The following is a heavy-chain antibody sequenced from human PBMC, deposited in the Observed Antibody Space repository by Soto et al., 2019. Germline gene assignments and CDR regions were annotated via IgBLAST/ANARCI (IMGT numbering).Heavy chain of an antibody. J-gene: IGHJ6*02. CDR1: GFTFSDYY. D-gene: IGHD5-18*01. CDR3: ARYSYGYYYGMDV. V-gene: IGHV3-11*01. Sequence: PGGSLRLCCAASGFTFSDYYMSWIRQAPGKGLEWVSYISSSGSTIYYADSVKGRFTISRDNAKNSLNLQMNSLRAEDTAVYYCARYSYGYYYGMDVWGQGTTVTVSS. CDR2: ISSSGSTI.